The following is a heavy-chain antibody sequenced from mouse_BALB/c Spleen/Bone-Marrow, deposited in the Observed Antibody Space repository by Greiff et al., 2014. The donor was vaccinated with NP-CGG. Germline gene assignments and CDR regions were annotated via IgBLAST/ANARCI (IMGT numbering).Heavy chain of an antibody. V-gene: IGHV1S56*01. Sequence: QVQLQQSGPELVKPGASVRISCKASGYTFTTYYIHWVKQRPGQGLEWIGWIYPGNVNTNYSEKFKGKATLTADKSSSTAYMQLSSLTSEDSAVYFCARGGYDGAWFAYWGQGTLVTVS. J-gene: IGHJ3*01. CDR3: ARGGYDGAWFAY. CDR1: GYTFTTYY. CDR2: IYPGNVNT. D-gene: IGHD2-14*01.